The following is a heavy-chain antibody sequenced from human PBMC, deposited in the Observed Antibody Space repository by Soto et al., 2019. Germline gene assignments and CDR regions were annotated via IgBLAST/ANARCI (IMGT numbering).Heavy chain of an antibody. CDR3: ARQAGGAVVWYFDL. CDR1: GFTFSNFA. J-gene: IGHJ2*01. Sequence: EVQLLESGGGLVQPGGSLRLSCAASGFTFSNFAMTWFRQTPGKGLEWVSRISGRGGATYYADFVKGRFTVSRDNSNDTLYLQMDSLRDEDTAVYYCARQAGGAVVWYFDLWGRGTLVSVSS. V-gene: IGHV3-23*01. CDR2: ISGRGGAT. D-gene: IGHD2-21*01.